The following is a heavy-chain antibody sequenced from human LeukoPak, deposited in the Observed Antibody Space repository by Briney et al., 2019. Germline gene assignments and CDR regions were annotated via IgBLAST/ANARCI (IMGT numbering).Heavy chain of an antibody. J-gene: IGHJ4*02. Sequence: SQTLSLTCTVSGGSISSGGYYWSWIRQPPGKGLEWIGYIYHSGSTYYNPSLKSRVTISVDRSTNQFSLKLNSVTAADTAVYYCARPNDYGDDYWGQGTLVTVSS. D-gene: IGHD4-17*01. CDR3: ARPNDYGDDY. CDR1: GGSISSGGYY. CDR2: IYHSGST. V-gene: IGHV4-30-2*01.